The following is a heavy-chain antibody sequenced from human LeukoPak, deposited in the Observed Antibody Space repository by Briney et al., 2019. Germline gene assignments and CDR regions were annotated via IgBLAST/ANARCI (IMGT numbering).Heavy chain of an antibody. D-gene: IGHD3-3*01. CDR1: GFTFSSYA. Sequence: GALRLSCAASGFTFSSYAMSWVRQAPGKGLEWVSYISSSGSTIYYADSVKGRFTISRDNAKNSLYLQMNSLRAEDTAVYYCARVHRDYDFWSGYYTTWCFDYWGQGTLVTVSS. CDR3: ARVHRDYDFWSGYYTTWCFDY. J-gene: IGHJ4*02. V-gene: IGHV3-48*04. CDR2: ISSSGSTI.